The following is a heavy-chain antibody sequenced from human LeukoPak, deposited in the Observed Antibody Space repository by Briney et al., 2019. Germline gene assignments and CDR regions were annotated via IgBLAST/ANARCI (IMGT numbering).Heavy chain of an antibody. CDR2: IYYKGST. Sequence: PSETLSLTCTVSGGSINNASYHWGWIRHPPGKGLEWFRRIYYKGSTHYSPTLKSRLTISVDTSKNHFSRRLTSVTAADTAVYYCARHYYDSSGYWSPPGDYWAQGTLVTVSS. CDR1: GGSINNASYH. V-gene: IGHV4-39*01. CDR3: ARHYYDSSGYWSPPGDY. J-gene: IGHJ4*02. D-gene: IGHD3-22*01.